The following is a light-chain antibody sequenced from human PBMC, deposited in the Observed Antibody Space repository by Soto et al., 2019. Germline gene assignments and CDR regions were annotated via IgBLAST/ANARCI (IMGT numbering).Light chain of an antibody. CDR1: QSISPW. Sequence: DIQMTQSPSTLSASVGDRVTITCRASQSISPWLAWYQQKPGKAPKLLIYTASNLESGVPSRFSGSGSGTDFTLTVSSLQPEDCATYYCQQSYTSRITFGLGTRLEI. CDR2: TAS. CDR3: QQSYTSRIT. J-gene: IGKJ5*01. V-gene: IGKV1-5*03.